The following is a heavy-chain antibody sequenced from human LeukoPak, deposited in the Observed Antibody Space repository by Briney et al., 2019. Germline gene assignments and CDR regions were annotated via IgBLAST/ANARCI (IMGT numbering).Heavy chain of an antibody. CDR1: GFTFSSYA. J-gene: IGHJ4*02. D-gene: IGHD4-17*01. CDR2: ISGSGGST. Sequence: GGSLRLSCAASGFTFSSYAMSWVRQAPGKGLEWVSAISGSGGSTHYADSVKGRFTISRDNSKNTLYLQMNSLRAEDTAVYYCAKDQDYGDYVFDYWGQGTLVTVSS. V-gene: IGHV3-23*01. CDR3: AKDQDYGDYVFDY.